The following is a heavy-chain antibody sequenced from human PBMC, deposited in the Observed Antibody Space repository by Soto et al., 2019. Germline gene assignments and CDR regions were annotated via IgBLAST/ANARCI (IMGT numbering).Heavy chain of an antibody. Sequence: DVQLVESGGGLVQPGGSLKLSCAASGFTLSGSAMHWVRQASGKGLEWVGRIRDKANSYATAYGASVKGRFTISRDDSKNTAYLQMTSLKTEDTALYYCTRRGEGSYNVDAFVIWVQGTMVTVSS. CDR1: GFTLSGSA. CDR2: IRDKANSYAT. D-gene: IGHD1-26*01. V-gene: IGHV3-73*02. J-gene: IGHJ3*02. CDR3: TRRGEGSYNVDAFVI.